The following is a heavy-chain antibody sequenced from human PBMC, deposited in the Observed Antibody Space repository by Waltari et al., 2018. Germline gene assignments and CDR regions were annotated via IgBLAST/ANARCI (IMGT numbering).Heavy chain of an antibody. CDR1: GGTFSSYA. V-gene: IGHV1-69*05. CDR3: ARGYYYDSSGYRHYYYYYMDV. CDR2: ISHIFGTA. J-gene: IGHJ6*03. D-gene: IGHD3-22*01. Sequence: QVQLVQSGAEVKKPGSSVKVSCKASGGTFSSYAISWVRQAPGQGLEWMGGISHIFGTAIYAQKFQGRVTITTDESTSTAYMELSSLRSEDTAVYYCARGYYYDSSGYRHYYYYYMDVWGKGTTVTVSS.